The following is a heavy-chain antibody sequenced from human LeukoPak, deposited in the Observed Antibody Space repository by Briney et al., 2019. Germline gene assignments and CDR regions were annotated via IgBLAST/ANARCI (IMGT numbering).Heavy chain of an antibody. V-gene: IGHV3-7*01. CDR3: ARDDGFRGYDY. Sequence: GGSLRLSCAASGFTFSNYWMSWVRQAPGKGLEWVANIKQDGSEKYYVDSVEGRFTISRDNAKNSLCLQMNTLRAEDTAVYYCARDDGFRGYDYWGQGTLVTVSS. CDR2: IKQDGSEK. J-gene: IGHJ4*02. CDR1: GFTFSNYW. D-gene: IGHD5-24*01.